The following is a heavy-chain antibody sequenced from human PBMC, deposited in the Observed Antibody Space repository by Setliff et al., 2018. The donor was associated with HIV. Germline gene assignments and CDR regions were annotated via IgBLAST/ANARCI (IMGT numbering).Heavy chain of an antibody. Sequence: ASVKVSCKASGDTFSSYAISWVRQAPGQGLEWMGWINAGNGNTKYSQKFQGRVTITRDTSASTAYMELSSLRSEDTAVYYCARAAASKNIRGEYYFDYWGQGTLVTVSS. J-gene: IGHJ4*02. CDR1: GDTFSSYA. D-gene: IGHD3-16*01. CDR2: INAGNGNT. CDR3: ARAAASKNIRGEYYFDY. V-gene: IGHV1-3*01.